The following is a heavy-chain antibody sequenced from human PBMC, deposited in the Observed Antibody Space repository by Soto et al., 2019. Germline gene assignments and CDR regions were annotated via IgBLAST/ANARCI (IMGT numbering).Heavy chain of an antibody. CDR2: IIPIFGTA. CDR3: ARDLGYCSGGSCYEEGWFDP. V-gene: IGHV1-69*06. J-gene: IGHJ5*02. CDR1: GGTFSSYA. D-gene: IGHD2-15*01. Sequence: QVQLVQSGAEVKKPGSSVKVSCKASGGTFSSYAISWVRQAPGQGLEWMGGIIPIFGTANYAQKYQGRVTITADKSTTTAYMELSSLSSEDTAVYYCARDLGYCSGGSCYEEGWFDPWGQGTLVTVSS.